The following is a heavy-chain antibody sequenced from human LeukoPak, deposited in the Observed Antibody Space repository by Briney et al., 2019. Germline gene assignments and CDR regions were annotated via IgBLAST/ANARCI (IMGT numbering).Heavy chain of an antibody. V-gene: IGHV4-61*02. Sequence: SQTLSLTCTVSGGSISSGSYYWRWIRQPAGKGLEWTGRIYTSGSTNYNPSLKSRVTISVGTSKNQFSLKLSSVTAADTAVYYCAREVWSSGFVGSDYWGQGTLVTVSS. CDR3: AREVWSSGFVGSDY. D-gene: IGHD3-22*01. J-gene: IGHJ4*02. CDR2: IYTSGST. CDR1: GGSISSGSYY.